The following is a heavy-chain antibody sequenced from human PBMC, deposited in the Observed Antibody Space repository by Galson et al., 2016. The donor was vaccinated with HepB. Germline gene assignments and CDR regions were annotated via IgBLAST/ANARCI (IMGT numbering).Heavy chain of an antibody. Sequence: SGAEVKKPGESLRISCKGSGYIFTNYYIGWVRQMPGKGLEWMGIIYPDESDIRYSPSLQGQVTISADKSINTAYLQWSSLKASDTAIYYCASQYNGTFSAWFDPWGQGILITVSS. J-gene: IGHJ5*02. CDR1: GYIFTNYY. V-gene: IGHV5-51*01. CDR3: ASQYNGTFSAWFDP. CDR2: IYPDESDI. D-gene: IGHD1-26*01.